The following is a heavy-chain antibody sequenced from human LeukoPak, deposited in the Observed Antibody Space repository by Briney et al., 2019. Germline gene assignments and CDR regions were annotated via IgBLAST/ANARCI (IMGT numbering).Heavy chain of an antibody. CDR2: INHSGST. Sequence: SETLYLTCAVYGGSFSGYYWSWIRQPPGKGLEWIGEINHSGSTNYNPSLKSRVTISVDTSKNQFSLKLSSVTAADTAVYYCARGKSSSWYFGKPTRENWFDPWGQGTLVTVSS. V-gene: IGHV4-34*01. D-gene: IGHD6-13*01. CDR3: ARGKSSSWYFGKPTRENWFDP. J-gene: IGHJ5*02. CDR1: GGSFSGYY.